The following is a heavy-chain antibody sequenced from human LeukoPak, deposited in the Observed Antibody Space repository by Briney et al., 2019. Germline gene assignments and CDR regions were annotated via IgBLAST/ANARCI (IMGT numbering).Heavy chain of an antibody. J-gene: IGHJ4*01. D-gene: IGHD4-11*01. Sequence: GGSLRLSCAASGLSFGGFGMLWVRQAPGRGLGWVAFIGFEGNQKYIRDCVKGRFTISRDNSGNTLFLQMNSLRAEDTGVCYCAKDLSYSFEIPACWGQGTLVTVSS. CDR2: IGFEGNQK. CDR1: GLSFGGFG. V-gene: IGHV3-30*02. CDR3: AKDLSYSFEIPAC.